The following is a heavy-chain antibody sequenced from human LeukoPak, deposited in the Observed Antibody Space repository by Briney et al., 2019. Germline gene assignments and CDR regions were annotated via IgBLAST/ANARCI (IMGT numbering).Heavy chain of an antibody. CDR1: GFTFSNYG. V-gene: IGHV3-30*02. D-gene: IGHD5-12*01. CDR2: IRYDGTDE. Sequence: GGSLRLSCAASGFTFSNYGMHWVRQAPGKGLEWVAFIRYDGTDEDYADSVKGRFTISRDNSKNTLYLQMNSLRAEDTAVYYCAKGVGGYDSAYFEYWGQGTLVTVSS. J-gene: IGHJ4*02. CDR3: AKGVGGYDSAYFEY.